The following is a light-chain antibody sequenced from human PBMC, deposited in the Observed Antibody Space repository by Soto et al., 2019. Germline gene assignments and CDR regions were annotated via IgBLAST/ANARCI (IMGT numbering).Light chain of an antibody. J-gene: IGKJ1*01. V-gene: IGKV3-20*01. CDR2: GAT. CDR3: QQYSDSPRT. CDR1: QSVRAYY. Sequence: EIVLTQSPGTLSLSPGERATLSCRASQSVRAYYLAWYQQKPGQAPRLLISGATTRATGIPDRFSGSGSGTDFTLTINRLEPEDCAVYYCQQYSDSPRTVGQGTKVEIK.